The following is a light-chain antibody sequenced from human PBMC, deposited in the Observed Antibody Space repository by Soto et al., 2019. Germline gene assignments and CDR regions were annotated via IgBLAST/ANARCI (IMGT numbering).Light chain of an antibody. J-gene: IGKJ4*01. V-gene: IGKV1-9*01. CDR3: QQANSYPLT. Sequence: LTQSPSFLPASVGDRVTITCRASQGVSSNVAWYQLKPGKAPNLLIYTASTLQSGVPSRFSGSGSGTEFTLTISSLQPEDSATYYCQQANSYPLTFGGGTKVEIK. CDR1: QGVSSN. CDR2: TAS.